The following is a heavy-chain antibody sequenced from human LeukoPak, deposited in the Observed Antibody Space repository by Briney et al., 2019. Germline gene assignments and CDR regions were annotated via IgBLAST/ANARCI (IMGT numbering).Heavy chain of an antibody. CDR2: ITAGGDQT. D-gene: IGHD1-26*01. CDR3: VRDYSATHAFDY. V-gene: IGHV3-64*02. CDR1: GFSFSSEV. Sequence: GGSLRLSCAASGFSFSSEVMHWVRQAPGKGPEYVSTITAGGDQTYDAESVKGRFTISRDNSKGTLYLQMGSLGVEDTAVYYCVRDYSATHAFDYWGQGTLVTVSS. J-gene: IGHJ4*02.